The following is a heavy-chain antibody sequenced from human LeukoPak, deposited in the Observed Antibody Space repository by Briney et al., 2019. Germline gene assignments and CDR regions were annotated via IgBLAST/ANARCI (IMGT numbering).Heavy chain of an antibody. D-gene: IGHD3-10*01. CDR1: GFTFSSYS. CDR2: ISSSSSYI. Sequence: GGSLRLSCAASGFTFSSYSMNWVRQAPGKGLEWVSSISSSSSYIYYADSVKGRFTISRNNAKNSLYLQMNSLRAEDTAVYYCARVFLITMVRGVHPMDVWGQGTTVTVSS. V-gene: IGHV3-21*01. J-gene: IGHJ6*02. CDR3: ARVFLITMVRGVHPMDV.